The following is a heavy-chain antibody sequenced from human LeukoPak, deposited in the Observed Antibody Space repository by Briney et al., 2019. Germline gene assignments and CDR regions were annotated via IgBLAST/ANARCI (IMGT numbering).Heavy chain of an antibody. CDR1: GGSISSGGYY. V-gene: IGHV4-30-2*01. CDR2: IYHSGST. CDR3: ANTRSDYYDSSGYMVYFDS. D-gene: IGHD3-22*01. J-gene: IGHJ4*02. Sequence: SETLSLTCTVSGGSISSGGYYWSWIRQPPGKGLEWIGYIYHSGSTYYNPSLKSRVTISVDRSKNQFSLKLSSVTAADTAVYYCANTRSDYYDSSGYMVYFDSWGQGTLVTISS.